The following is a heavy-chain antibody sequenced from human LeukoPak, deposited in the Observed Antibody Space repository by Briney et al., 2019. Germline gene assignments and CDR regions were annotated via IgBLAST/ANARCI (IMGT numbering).Heavy chain of an antibody. CDR2: IYHSGST. V-gene: IGHV4-34*01. CDR3: ARGGVVPDY. D-gene: IGHD2-15*01. Sequence: SETLSLTCAVYGGSFSGYYWSWIRQPPGKGLEWIGYIYHSGSTYYNPSLKSRVTISVDRSKNQFSLKLSSVTAADTAVYYCARGGVVPDYWGQGTLVTVSS. J-gene: IGHJ4*02. CDR1: GGSFSGYY.